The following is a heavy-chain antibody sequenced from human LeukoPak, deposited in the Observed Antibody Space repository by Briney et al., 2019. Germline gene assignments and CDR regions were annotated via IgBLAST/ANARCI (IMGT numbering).Heavy chain of an antibody. CDR3: AGDLKY. V-gene: IGHV3-23*01. J-gene: IGHJ4*02. CDR2: ISPGGGTT. Sequence: GGSLRLSCAVSGFAFGSEAMSWVRQSPARGLEWVASISPGGGTTYYADSVKGRFNISRDNSKNTVYLQMNSLRAEDTAVYYCAGDLKYWGQGTLVTVSS. CDR1: GFAFGSEA.